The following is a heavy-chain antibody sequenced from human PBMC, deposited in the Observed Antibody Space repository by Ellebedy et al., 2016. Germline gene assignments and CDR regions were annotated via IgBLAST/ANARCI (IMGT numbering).Heavy chain of an antibody. V-gene: IGHV1-18*01. D-gene: IGHD1-14*01. Sequence: ASVKVSCKSSGGTFTDYTFSWVRQAPGQGLEWMGWISTYDGNTNYAQNLQGRVTMTTDTSTGTVYMELRSLISDDTAVYYCARDSGRASHFRTCGDYWGQGTLVTVSS. CDR2: ISTYDGNT. J-gene: IGHJ4*02. CDR3: ARDSGRASHFRTCGDY. CDR1: GGTFTDYT.